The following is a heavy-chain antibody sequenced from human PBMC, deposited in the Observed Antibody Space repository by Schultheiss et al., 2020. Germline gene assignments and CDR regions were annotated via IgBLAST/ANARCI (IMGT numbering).Heavy chain of an antibody. J-gene: IGHJ4*02. CDR2: IYYSGST. CDR3: ARASITLIQGVTN. V-gene: IGHV4-31*03. Sequence: SQTLSLTCTVSGGSISNGGYYWSWIRQHPGKGLEWIGYIYYSGSTYYNPSLKSRVTMSVDTSKNQFSLKLSSVTAADTAVYFCARASITLIQGVTNWGQGTLVTVSS. D-gene: IGHD3-10*01. CDR1: GGSISNGGYY.